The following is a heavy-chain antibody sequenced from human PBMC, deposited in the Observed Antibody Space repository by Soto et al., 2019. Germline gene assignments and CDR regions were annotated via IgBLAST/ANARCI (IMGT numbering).Heavy chain of an antibody. CDR3: ARAPRHCTNGVCYYLDY. CDR2: ISYDGSNK. CDR1: GFTFGSYA. D-gene: IGHD2-8*01. J-gene: IGHJ4*02. V-gene: IGHV3-30-3*01. Sequence: GGSLRLSCAASGFTFGSYAMHWVRQAPGKGLEWVAVISYDGSNKYYGDSVKGRFTISRDNSKNTLYLQMNSLRAEDTAVYYCARAPRHCTNGVCYYLDYWDQGTLVTVSS.